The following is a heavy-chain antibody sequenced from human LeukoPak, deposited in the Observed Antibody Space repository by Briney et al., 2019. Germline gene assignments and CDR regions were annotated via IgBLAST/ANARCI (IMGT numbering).Heavy chain of an antibody. V-gene: IGHV3-30*03. J-gene: IGHJ2*01. D-gene: IGHD2-21*01. CDR1: GFTFSSYG. CDR3: ARNCGGEDWYFDL. Sequence: GGSLRLSCAASGFTFSSYGMHWVRQAPGKGLEWVAVISYDGSNKYYADSVKGRFTISRDNSKNTLYLQMNSLRAEDTAVYYCARNCGGEDWYFDLWGRGTLVTVSS. CDR2: ISYDGSNK.